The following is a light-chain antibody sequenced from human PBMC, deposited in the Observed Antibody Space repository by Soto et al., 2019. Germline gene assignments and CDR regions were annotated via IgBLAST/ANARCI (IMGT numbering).Light chain of an antibody. CDR2: GAS. V-gene: IGKV3-15*01. CDR3: QQYNNWWT. Sequence: EIVMTQSPATLSASPGERATLSCRASQSVSSNLAWYQQKPGQAPRLLIYGASTRATGIPARFSGSGSGTEFTLTISSLQSEDFAVYCCQQYNNWWTFGQGTKVEIK. J-gene: IGKJ1*01. CDR1: QSVSSN.